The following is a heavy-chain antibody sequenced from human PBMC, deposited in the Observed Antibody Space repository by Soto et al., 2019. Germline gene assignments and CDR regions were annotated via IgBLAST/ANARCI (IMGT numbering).Heavy chain of an antibody. CDR3: AKHPYWGGYYYNGMDV. J-gene: IGHJ6*02. V-gene: IGHV1-46*01. Sequence: GASVKVSCKASGYTFTSFYVHWVRQAPGQGLEWMGVINPNGGSTAYAQKFQGRVTMTRDTSTSTVYMELSSLRSEDTAVYYCAKHPYWGGYYYNGMDVWGQGTTVTVSS. CDR1: GYTFTSFY. D-gene: IGHD7-27*01. CDR2: INPNGGST.